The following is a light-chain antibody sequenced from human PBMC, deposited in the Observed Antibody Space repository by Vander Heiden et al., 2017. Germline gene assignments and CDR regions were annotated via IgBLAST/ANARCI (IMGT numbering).Light chain of an antibody. CDR2: DDS. J-gene: IGLJ1*01. CDR1: NIGSKS. Sequence: SYALTPPPSVSAAPGRTARITCGGKNIGSKSVHWYQQKPGQTAVLVIYDDSDRPSGIPERFSGSTAGNTATLTISRVDAGDEADYYCQVWDSSSDHYVFGTGTKVTVL. CDR3: QVWDSSSDHYV. V-gene: IGLV3-21*03.